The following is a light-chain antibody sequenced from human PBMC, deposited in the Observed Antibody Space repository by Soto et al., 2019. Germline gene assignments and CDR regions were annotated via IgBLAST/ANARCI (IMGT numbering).Light chain of an antibody. Sequence: QSVLTQPRSVSGSPGQSVTISCTGTSSDVGGSDYVSWFQHYPGKGPKLLIYDVTRRPSGVPDRFSGSKSGNTASLTISGLQVEDEADYYCCSYTSSSTNVFGTGTKVTVL. V-gene: IGLV2-11*01. J-gene: IGLJ1*01. CDR3: CSYTSSSTNV. CDR2: DVT. CDR1: SSDVGGSDY.